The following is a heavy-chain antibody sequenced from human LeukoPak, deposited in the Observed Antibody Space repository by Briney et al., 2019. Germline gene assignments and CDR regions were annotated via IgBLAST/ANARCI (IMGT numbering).Heavy chain of an antibody. V-gene: IGHV1-69*06. J-gene: IGHJ4*02. CDR3: ARERPVAGGDY. Sequence: ASVKVSCKASGGTFSSYAISWVRQAPGQGLEWMGGIIPIFGTANYGQKFQGRVTITADKSTSTAYMELSSLRSEDTAVYYCARERPVAGGDYWGQGTLVTVSS. D-gene: IGHD3-10*01. CDR1: GGTFSSYA. CDR2: IIPIFGTA.